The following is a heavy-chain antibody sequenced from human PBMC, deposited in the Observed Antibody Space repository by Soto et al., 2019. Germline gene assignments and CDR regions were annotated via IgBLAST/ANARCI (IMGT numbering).Heavy chain of an antibody. CDR3: ARGAPHYSGYGKVDY. V-gene: IGHV3-64*01. Sequence: GGSLRLSCAASGFTFSSYAMHWVRQAPGKGLEYVSAISSNGGSTYYANSVKGRFTISRDNSKNTLYLQMGSLRAEDMAVYYCARGAPHYSGYGKVDYWGQGTLVTVSS. J-gene: IGHJ4*02. CDR2: ISSNGGST. CDR1: GFTFSSYA. D-gene: IGHD5-12*01.